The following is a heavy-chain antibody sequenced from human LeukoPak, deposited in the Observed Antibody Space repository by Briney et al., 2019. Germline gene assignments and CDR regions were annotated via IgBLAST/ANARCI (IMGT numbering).Heavy chain of an antibody. D-gene: IGHD4-11*01. V-gene: IGHV4-39*01. CDR2: IYYSGRT. CDR1: GGSLSSSSYY. J-gene: IGHJ6*03. CDR3: ARHATVTGYYYYYMDV. Sequence: PSETLSLTCTVSGGSLSSSSYYWGWTRQPPGNGLEWLARIYYSGRTYYNTSLNSRVTISVDTSKNQFSLKLSSVTAADTAVYYCARHATVTGYYYYYMDVWGKGTTVTVSS.